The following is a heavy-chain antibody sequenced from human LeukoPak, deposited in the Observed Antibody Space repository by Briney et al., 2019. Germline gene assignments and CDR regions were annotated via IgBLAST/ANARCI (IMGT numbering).Heavy chain of an antibody. CDR1: GGTFSSYA. J-gene: IGHJ3*02. V-gene: IGHV1-69*13. CDR3: ARISVVNHAFDI. CDR2: IIPIFGTA. D-gene: IGHD4-23*01. Sequence: ASVKVSCKASGGTFSSYAISWVRQAPGQGLEWMGGIIPIFGTANYAQKFQGRVTITADESTSTAYMELSSLRSEDTAAYYCARISVVNHAFDIWGQGTMVTVSS.